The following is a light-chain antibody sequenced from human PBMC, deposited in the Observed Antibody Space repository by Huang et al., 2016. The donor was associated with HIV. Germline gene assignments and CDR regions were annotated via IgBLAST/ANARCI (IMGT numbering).Light chain of an antibody. CDR1: QSVGNY. V-gene: IGKV3-11*01. Sequence: DIVLTQSPATLSLSPGQRATLSCRTSQSVGNYLAWYQQRPGQAPRRLMYDASNRATGIPARFSGSGSGTAFTLTISSLEPDDFAVYYCQQRSSPLTFGGGTKVEIK. CDR3: QQRSSPLT. J-gene: IGKJ4*01. CDR2: DAS.